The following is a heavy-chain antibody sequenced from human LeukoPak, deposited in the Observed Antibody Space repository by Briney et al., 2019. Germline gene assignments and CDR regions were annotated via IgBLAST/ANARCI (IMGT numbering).Heavy chain of an antibody. CDR1: GFTFSSHA. Sequence: PGGSLRLSCVASGFTFSSHAMSWVRQAPGKGLAWVPAISGSGGSTYYADSVKGRFTISRDNSKNTLYLQMNSLRAEDTAVYYCAKDPYYYDSSGYGDYWGQGTLVTVSS. D-gene: IGHD3-22*01. V-gene: IGHV3-23*01. CDR3: AKDPYYYDSSGYGDY. J-gene: IGHJ4*02. CDR2: ISGSGGST.